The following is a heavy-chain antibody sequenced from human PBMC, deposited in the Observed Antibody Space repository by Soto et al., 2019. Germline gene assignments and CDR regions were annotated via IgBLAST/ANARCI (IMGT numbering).Heavy chain of an antibody. CDR1: GYTFTSYD. J-gene: IGHJ5*02. V-gene: IGHV1-8*01. Sequence: QVQLVQSGAEVKKPGASVKVSCKASGYTFTSYDINWVRQATGQGLEYLGWMNPNSGNTGYVQKFQGRVTRTRDTSISKAYMQLSSLRSHDSAVYFCAGGIKYGAYSGWFDPWGQGTLVTVSS. CDR3: AGGIKYGAYSGWFDP. D-gene: IGHD4-17*01. CDR2: MNPNSGNT.